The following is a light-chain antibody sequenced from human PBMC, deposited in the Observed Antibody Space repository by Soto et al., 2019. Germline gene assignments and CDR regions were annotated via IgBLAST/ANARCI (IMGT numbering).Light chain of an antibody. CDR2: KAS. V-gene: IGKV1-5*03. Sequence: DIQMTQSPSTLSASVGDRVTITCRASQSISSWLAWYQQKPGKAPKILIYKASSLESGVPSRFSGSGSGTDFTLTISGLQPGDFATYYCQHYDTYPWTFGQGTKVEIK. CDR3: QHYDTYPWT. J-gene: IGKJ1*01. CDR1: QSISSW.